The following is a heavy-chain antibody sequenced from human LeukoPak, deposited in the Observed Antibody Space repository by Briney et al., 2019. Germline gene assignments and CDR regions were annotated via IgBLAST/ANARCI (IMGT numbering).Heavy chain of an antibody. Sequence: GGSLRLSCAASGFTFSSYEMNWVRQAPGKGLEWVSYISSSGSTIYYADSVKGRFTISRDNAKNSLYLQMNSLRAEDTAVYYCARDPNSSSSYYYYYYYMDVWGKGTKVTVSS. CDR3: ARDPNSSSSYYYYYYYMDV. J-gene: IGHJ6*03. CDR1: GFTFSSYE. CDR2: ISSSGSTI. V-gene: IGHV3-48*03. D-gene: IGHD6-6*01.